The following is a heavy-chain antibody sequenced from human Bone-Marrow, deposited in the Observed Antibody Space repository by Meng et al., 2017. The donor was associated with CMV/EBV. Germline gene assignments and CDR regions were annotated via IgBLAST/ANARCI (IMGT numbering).Heavy chain of an antibody. CDR1: GGSISSGDYY. V-gene: IGHV4-30-4*08. Sequence: SETLSLTCPVSGGSISSGDYYWSGIRQPPGKGLEWIGYIYYSGSTYYNPSLKSRVTISVDTSKNQFSLKLSSVTAADTAVYYCARDPLVVVVPAATDLWGRGTLVTVSS. CDR2: IYYSGST. D-gene: IGHD2-2*01. CDR3: ARDPLVVVVPAATDL. J-gene: IGHJ2*01.